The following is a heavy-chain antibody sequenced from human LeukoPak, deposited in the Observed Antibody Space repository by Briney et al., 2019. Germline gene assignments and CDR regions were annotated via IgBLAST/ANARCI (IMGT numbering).Heavy chain of an antibody. D-gene: IGHD7-27*01. CDR3: ARELGDAFDI. J-gene: IGHJ3*02. CDR1: GNTFTSYA. CDR2: INGGNGKT. Sequence: ASVKVSCKASGNTFTSYAMHWVRQAPGQRLEWMGWINGGNGKTQYSQKFQGRVTITRDTSASTAYMELSSLRSEDTAVYYCARELGDAFDIWGQGTMVTVSS. V-gene: IGHV1-3*01.